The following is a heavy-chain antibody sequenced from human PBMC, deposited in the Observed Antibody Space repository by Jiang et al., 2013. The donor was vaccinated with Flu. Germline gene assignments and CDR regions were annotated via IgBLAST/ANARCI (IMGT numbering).Heavy chain of an antibody. CDR1: GYNFLDYG. D-gene: IGHD5-12*01. CDR3: ARALRYSGYDR. Sequence: SGAEVKKPGASVKVSCKASGYNFLDYGISWVRQAPGQGLEWMGWINPNSGGTNYAQKFQGWVTMTRDTSISTAYMELSRLRSDDTAVYYCARALRYSGYDRWGQGTLVTVSS. CDR2: INPNSGGT. V-gene: IGHV1-2*04. J-gene: IGHJ5*02.